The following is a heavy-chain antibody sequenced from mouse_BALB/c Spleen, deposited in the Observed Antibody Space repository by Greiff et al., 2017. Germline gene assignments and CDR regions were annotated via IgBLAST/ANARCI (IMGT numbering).Heavy chain of an antibody. J-gene: IGHJ4*01. CDR2: IRNKANGYTT. CDR3: ARDRHGYYAMDY. V-gene: IGHV7-3*02. Sequence: EVHLVESGGGLVQPGGSLRLSCATSGFTFTDYYMSWVRQPPGKALEWLGFIRNKANGYTTVYSASVKGRFTISRDNSQSILYLQMNTLRAEDSATYYCARDRHGYYAMDYWGQGTSVTVSS. CDR1: GFTFTDYY.